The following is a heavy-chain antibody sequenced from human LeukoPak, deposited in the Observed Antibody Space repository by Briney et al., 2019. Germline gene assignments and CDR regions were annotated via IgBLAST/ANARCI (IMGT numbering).Heavy chain of an antibody. Sequence: ASVKVSCKASGYTFTSYGISWVRQAPGQGLEWMGWISAYNGNTNYAQKLQGRVTMTTDTSTSTAYMELRSLRSDDTAVYYCARVRDIVVVPAAHNWFDPWGQGTLVTVSS. D-gene: IGHD2-2*01. J-gene: IGHJ5*02. CDR2: ISAYNGNT. CDR3: ARVRDIVVVPAAHNWFDP. CDR1: GYTFTSYG. V-gene: IGHV1-18*01.